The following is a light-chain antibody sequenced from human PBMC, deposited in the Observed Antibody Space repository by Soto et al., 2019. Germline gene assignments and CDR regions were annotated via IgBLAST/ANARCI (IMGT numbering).Light chain of an antibody. CDR1: SSDVGGYNY. CDR3: SSYTSSSTLSYV. Sequence: QSALTQHASVSGSPGQSITISCTGTSSDVGGYNYVSWYQQHPGKAPKLMIYDVSNRPSGVSNRFSGSKSGNTASLTISGLQAEDEADYYCSSYTSSSTLSYVFGTGTKVTVL. V-gene: IGLV2-14*01. J-gene: IGLJ1*01. CDR2: DVS.